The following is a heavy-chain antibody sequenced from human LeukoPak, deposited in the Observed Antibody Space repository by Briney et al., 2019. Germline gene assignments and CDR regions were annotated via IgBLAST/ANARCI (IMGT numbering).Heavy chain of an antibody. CDR3: HPLAFVTN. Sequence: GSLRLSCAVSGFTFGGRLLHWVRQAPGKGLVWVALIKDDGSTTNYADSVKGRFTASRDDAKNTVYLQMSSLRAKDTAVYRCHPLAFVTNWGQGTLVTVSS. D-gene: IGHD2-8*01. V-gene: IGHV3-74*01. CDR1: GFTFGGRL. CDR2: IKDDGSTT. J-gene: IGHJ4*02.